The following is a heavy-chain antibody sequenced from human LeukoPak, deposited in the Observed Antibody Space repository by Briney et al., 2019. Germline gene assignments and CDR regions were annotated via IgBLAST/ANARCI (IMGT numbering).Heavy chain of an antibody. CDR1: GGSISSYY. CDR3: ARETNYDSSLDY. V-gene: IGHV4-59*01. CDR2: IYYSGST. D-gene: IGHD3-22*01. Sequence: SETLSLTCTVSGGSISSYYWSWIRQPPGKGLEWIGYIYYSGSTNYNPFLKSRVTISVDTSKNQFSLKLSSVTAADTAVYYCARETNYDSSLDYWGQGTLVTVSS. J-gene: IGHJ4*02.